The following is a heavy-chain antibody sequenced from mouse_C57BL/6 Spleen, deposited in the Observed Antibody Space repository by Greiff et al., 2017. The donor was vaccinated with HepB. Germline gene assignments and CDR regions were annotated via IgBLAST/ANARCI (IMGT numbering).Heavy chain of an antibody. CDR2: ISSGSSTI. CDR1: GFTFSDYG. D-gene: IGHD1-1*02. V-gene: IGHV5-17*01. J-gene: IGHJ2*01. Sequence: EVKLVESGGGLVKPGGSLKLSCAASGFTFSDYGMHWVRQAPEKGLEWVAYISSGSSTIYYADTVKGRFTISRDNAKNTLFLQMTSLRSEDTAMYYCEMGWYGYYCDYWGQGTTLTVSS. CDR3: EMGWYGYYCDY.